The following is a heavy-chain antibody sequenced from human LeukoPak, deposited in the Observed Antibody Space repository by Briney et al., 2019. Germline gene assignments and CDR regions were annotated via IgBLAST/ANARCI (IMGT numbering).Heavy chain of an antibody. Sequence: ASVKVSCKASGYTFTGYYMHWVRQAPGQGLEWMGYINPNTGGTNYAQKFQGRVTVTRDTSISTAYMELSRLRSDDTAVYYCARVGGRGSGRSHPPNFDYWGQGTLVTVSS. CDR2: INPNTGGT. CDR1: GYTFTGYY. CDR3: ARVGGRGSGRSHPPNFDY. D-gene: IGHD3-10*01. V-gene: IGHV1-2*02. J-gene: IGHJ4*02.